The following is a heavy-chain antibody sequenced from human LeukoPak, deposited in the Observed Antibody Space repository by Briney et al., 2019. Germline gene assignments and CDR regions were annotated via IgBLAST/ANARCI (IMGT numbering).Heavy chain of an antibody. Sequence: GASAKVSCKASGYIFTNYGLNWVRQAPGQGLEWMGWISAYNNNTKYAQKFQGRVTMTTDTSTNTAYMELRSLRSDDTAVYYCARGFPSGKQWLTNWGQGTLVTVSS. J-gene: IGHJ4*02. CDR3: ARGFPSGKQWLTN. CDR2: ISAYNNNT. CDR1: GYIFTNYG. V-gene: IGHV1-18*01. D-gene: IGHD6-19*01.